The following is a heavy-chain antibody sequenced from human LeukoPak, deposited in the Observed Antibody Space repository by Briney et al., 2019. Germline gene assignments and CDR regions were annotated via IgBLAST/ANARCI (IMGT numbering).Heavy chain of an antibody. V-gene: IGHV3-30*19. CDR2: ISNDGSNE. CDR1: GFPFSSYG. D-gene: IGHD6-13*01. J-gene: IGHJ6*02. Sequence: GGSLRLSCAASGFPFSSYGMHWVRQAPGKGLEWMAVISNDGSNEYYADSVKGRFTISRDNSKNTLYLQMNSLRAEDTAVYYCATMGQQLVVGYYGMDVWGQGTTVTVFS. CDR3: ATMGQQLVVGYYGMDV.